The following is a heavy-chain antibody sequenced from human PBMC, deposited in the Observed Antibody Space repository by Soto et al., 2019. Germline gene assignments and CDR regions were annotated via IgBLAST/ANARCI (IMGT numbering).Heavy chain of an antibody. D-gene: IGHD2-2*01. V-gene: IGHV4-4*02. CDR3: ASSNNYNWFDP. CDR1: GDSISSNNW. CDR2: IYHSGST. J-gene: IGHJ5*02. Sequence: PSATLSLTCAVSGDSISSNNWWSWVRQPPGEGLEWIGEIYHSGSTKYNPSLRSRVTISLDKSKNQFSLKLCSVTTSDTAMYYCASSNNYNWFDPWGQGTLVTVS.